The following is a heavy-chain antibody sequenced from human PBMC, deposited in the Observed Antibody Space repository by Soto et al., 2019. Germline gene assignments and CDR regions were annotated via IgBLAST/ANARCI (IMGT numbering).Heavy chain of an antibody. CDR2: IYNSGDT. V-gene: IGHV4-4*07. CDR3: AERFFDP. CDR1: GGSISSYY. J-gene: IGHJ5*01. Sequence: SETLSPTCTVAGGSISSYYWTWGRQPAGKGLEWIGRIYNSGDTNYNPSLKSRVTMSVDASKNQFSLKLSSVTAADTAVYYCAERFFDPWGQGTLVTVS.